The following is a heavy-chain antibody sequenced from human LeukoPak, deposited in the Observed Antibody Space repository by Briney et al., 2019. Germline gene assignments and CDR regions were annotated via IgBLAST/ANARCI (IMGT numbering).Heavy chain of an antibody. CDR2: IASDGSST. V-gene: IGHV3-74*01. CDR3: ARGRPHGNDY. D-gene: IGHD4-23*01. Sequence: GSLRLSCAASGFTFSSYWMNWVRQAPGKGLVWVSRIASDGSSTTYADSVKGRFSISRDSAKNTLYLQMNSLRVEDMAVYYCARGRPHGNDYWGQGTLVTVSS. CDR1: GFTFSSYW. J-gene: IGHJ4*02.